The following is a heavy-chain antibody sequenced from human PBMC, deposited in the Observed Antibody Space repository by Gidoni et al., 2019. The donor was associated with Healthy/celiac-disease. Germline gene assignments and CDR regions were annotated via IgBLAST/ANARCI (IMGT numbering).Heavy chain of an antibody. V-gene: IGHV3-11*01. D-gene: IGHD2-2*01. CDR2: ISSSGSTI. CDR3: ARDERDIVVVPAYYYYGMDV. Sequence: QVQLVEAGGGLVKPGGSLRLPSAASGFTFSDYYKSWIRQAPGTGLEWVSHISSSGSTIYYADSVKGRFTISRDNAKNSLYLQMNSLRAEDTAVYYCARDERDIVVVPAYYYYGMDVWGQGTTVTVSS. CDR1: GFTFSDYY. J-gene: IGHJ6*02.